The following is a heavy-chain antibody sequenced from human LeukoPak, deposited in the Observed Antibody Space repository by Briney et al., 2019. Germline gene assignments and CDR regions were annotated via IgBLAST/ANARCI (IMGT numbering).Heavy chain of an antibody. CDR2: IRGSGANT. CDR1: GFTFSSYA. V-gene: IGHV3-23*01. D-gene: IGHD4-17*01. Sequence: PGGSLRLSCAASGFTFSSYAMSWVRQAPGKGLEWVSAIRGSGANTYYADSVKGRFTISRDNSRNTLYLQMNSLRAEDTAVYYCAKVDYGDRGYFDLWGRGTLVTVSS. J-gene: IGHJ2*01. CDR3: AKVDYGDRGYFDL.